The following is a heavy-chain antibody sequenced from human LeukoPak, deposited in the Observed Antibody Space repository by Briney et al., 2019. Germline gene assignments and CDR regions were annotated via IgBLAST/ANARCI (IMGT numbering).Heavy chain of an antibody. CDR1: GGSFSGYY. J-gene: IGHJ6*03. CDR3: ARNARSRSSGRIYYYYMDV. CDR2: INHSGST. Sequence: SETLSLTCAVYGGSFSGYYWSWIRQPPGKGLEWIGEINHSGSTNYNPSLKSRVTISVDTSKNQFSLKLSSVTAADTAVYYCARNARSRSSGRIYYYYMDVWGKGTTVTVSS. D-gene: IGHD1-14*01. V-gene: IGHV4-34*01.